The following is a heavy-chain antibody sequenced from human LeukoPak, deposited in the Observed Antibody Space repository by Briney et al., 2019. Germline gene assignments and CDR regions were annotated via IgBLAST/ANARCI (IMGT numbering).Heavy chain of an antibody. Sequence: SETLSLTCAVYGGSFSGYYWSWIRQPPGKGLELIWEIHHSGSTNYNPSLKSRVTISVDPSKNQFSLKLSSVTAADTAVYYCAKEGITVTAFDPWGQGTLVTVSS. CDR3: AKEGITVTAFDP. CDR2: IHHSGST. J-gene: IGHJ5*02. V-gene: IGHV4-34*01. D-gene: IGHD4-17*01. CDR1: GGSFSGYY.